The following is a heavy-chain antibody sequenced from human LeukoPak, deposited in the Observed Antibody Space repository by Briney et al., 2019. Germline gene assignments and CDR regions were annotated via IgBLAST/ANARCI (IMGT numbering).Heavy chain of an antibody. CDR1: GVFISIFY. V-gene: IGHV4-59*01. CDR3: ARVKGSNWLDP. J-gene: IGHJ5*02. CDR2: SSNIEGT. Sequence: SETLSLTCTVSGVFISIFYWTWIRQPPGKGLEWIGYSSNIEGTYYNPSLKSRVTISLGTSKNQFSLRLNSVTAADTAVYYCARVKGSNWLDPWGQGTLVTVSS. D-gene: IGHD6-6*01.